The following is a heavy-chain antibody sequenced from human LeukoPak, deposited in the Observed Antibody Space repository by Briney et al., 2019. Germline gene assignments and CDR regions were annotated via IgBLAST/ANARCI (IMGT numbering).Heavy chain of an antibody. CDR3: ARALVPAAQRLSS. D-gene: IGHD2-2*01. V-gene: IGHV1-2*02. CDR2: INPNTGGT. CDR1: GYTFTGYY. Sequence: GASVKVSCKASGYTFTGYYLHWVRQAPGQGLEWMGWINPNTGGTKYAQKFQGRVTMTRDTSISTAYMEVTRLTSDDTAVYYCARALVPAAQRLSSWGQGTLVTVPS. J-gene: IGHJ5*02.